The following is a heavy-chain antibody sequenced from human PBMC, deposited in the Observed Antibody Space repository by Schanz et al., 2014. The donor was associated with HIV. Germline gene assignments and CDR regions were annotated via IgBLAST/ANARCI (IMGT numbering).Heavy chain of an antibody. CDR3: AKAKGSYSATTFYFDF. Sequence: VHLVESGGGVVQPGRSLRLSCAAAGFSFSSYALSWVRQAPGRGLEWVSTVIGSGVRTIYADSVKGRFTISRDNSKNTLSLHMNSLRVEDTAVYYCAKAKGSYSATTFYFDFWGQGTLVTVSS. CDR2: VIGSGVRT. D-gene: IGHD1-26*01. J-gene: IGHJ4*02. CDR1: GFSFSSYA. V-gene: IGHV3-23*04.